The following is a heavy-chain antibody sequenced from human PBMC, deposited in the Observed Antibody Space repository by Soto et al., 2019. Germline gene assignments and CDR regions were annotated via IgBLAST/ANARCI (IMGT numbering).Heavy chain of an antibody. J-gene: IGHJ4*02. Sequence: TSETLSLTCTVSGGSISSYYWSWIRQPPGKGLEWIGYIYYSGSTYYNPSLKSRVTISVDTSKNQFSLKLSSVTAADTAVYYCARSYYYDSSGYPFDYWGQGTLVTVSS. CDR2: IYYSGST. CDR1: GGSISSYY. D-gene: IGHD3-22*01. V-gene: IGHV4-59*08. CDR3: ARSYYYDSSGYPFDY.